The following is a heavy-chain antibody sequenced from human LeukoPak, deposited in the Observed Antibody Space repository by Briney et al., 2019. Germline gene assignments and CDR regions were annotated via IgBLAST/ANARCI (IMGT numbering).Heavy chain of an antibody. J-gene: IGHJ5*02. CDR3: AKDITGTSAAYNWFDP. CDR1: GFTFSSYD. D-gene: IGHD1-20*01. V-gene: IGHV3-13*01. Sequence: GGSLRLSCAASGFTFSSYDMHWVRQATGKGLEWVSAIGTAGDTYYPGSVKGRFTISRENAKNSLYLQMNSLRAGDTAVYYCAKDITGTSAAYNWFDPWGQGTLVTVSS. CDR2: IGTAGDT.